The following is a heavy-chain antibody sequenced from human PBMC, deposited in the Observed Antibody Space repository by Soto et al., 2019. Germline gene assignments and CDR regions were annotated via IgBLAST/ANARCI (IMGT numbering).Heavy chain of an antibody. Sequence: AASVKVSCKASGGTFSSYAISWVRQAPGQGLEWMGGIIPIFGTANYAQKFQGRVTITADKSTSTAYMELSSLRSEDTAMYYCARGRVIRITIFGVVIHNWFDPWGQGTLVTVSS. CDR3: ARGRVIRITIFGVVIHNWFDP. D-gene: IGHD3-3*01. CDR2: IIPIFGTA. V-gene: IGHV1-69*06. J-gene: IGHJ5*02. CDR1: GGTFSSYA.